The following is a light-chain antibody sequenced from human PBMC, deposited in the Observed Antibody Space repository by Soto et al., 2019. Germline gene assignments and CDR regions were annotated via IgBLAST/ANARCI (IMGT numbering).Light chain of an antibody. CDR3: QHLRT. CDR2: GAS. J-gene: IGKJ2*01. CDR1: QSVSSSY. Sequence: EIVLTQSPGTLSLSPGERATLSCRASQSVSSSYLAWYQQKPGQAPRLLIYGASGRATGIPDRFSGSGSGTDFTLTISRLEPEDFALYYCQHLRTFGQGTKLEIK. V-gene: IGKV3-20*01.